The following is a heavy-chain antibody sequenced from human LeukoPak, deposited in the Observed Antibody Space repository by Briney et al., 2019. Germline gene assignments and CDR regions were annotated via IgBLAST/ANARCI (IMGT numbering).Heavy chain of an antibody. CDR3: ARGLRYYDSSGYYSEADAFDI. CDR1: GYTFTSYD. J-gene: IGHJ3*02. D-gene: IGHD3-22*01. CDR2: MNPNSVNT. Sequence: GASVKVSCKASGYTFTSYDINWVRQATGQGLGWMGWMNPNSVNTGYAQKFQGRVTMTRNTSISTDYMELSSLRSEDTAVYYCARGLRYYDSSGYYSEADAFDIWGQGTMVTVSS. V-gene: IGHV1-8*01.